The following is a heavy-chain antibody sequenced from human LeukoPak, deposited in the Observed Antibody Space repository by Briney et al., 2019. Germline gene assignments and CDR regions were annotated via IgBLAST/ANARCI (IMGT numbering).Heavy chain of an antibody. CDR2: IYYSGST. V-gene: IGHV4-39*07. J-gene: IGHJ6*02. CDR1: GGSISSSYYY. D-gene: IGHD2-2*02. Sequence: PSETLSLTCTVSGGSISSSYYYWGWIRQPPGKGLEWIGSIYYSGSTYYNPSLKSRVTISVDKSKNQFSPKLSSVTAADTAVYYCARNPIVVVPAAIERVLYYYYGMDVWGQGTTVTVSS. CDR3: ARNPIVVVPAAIERVLYYYYGMDV.